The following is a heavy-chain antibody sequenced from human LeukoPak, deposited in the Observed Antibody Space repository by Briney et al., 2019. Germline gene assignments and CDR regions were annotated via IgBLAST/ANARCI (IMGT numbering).Heavy chain of an antibody. CDR3: ARAYDYVWGSYRSDAFDI. CDR1: GGSFSGYY. CDR2: INHSGST. V-gene: IGHV4-34*01. Sequence: PSETLSLTCAVYGGSFSGYYWSWIRQPPGKGLEWIGEINHSGSTNYNPSLKSRVTISVDTSKNQFSLKLSSVTAADTAVYYCARAYDYVWGSYRSDAFDIWGQGTMVTVSS. D-gene: IGHD3-16*02. J-gene: IGHJ3*02.